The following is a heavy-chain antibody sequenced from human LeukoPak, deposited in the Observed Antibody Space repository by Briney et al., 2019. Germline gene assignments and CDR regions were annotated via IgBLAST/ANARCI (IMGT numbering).Heavy chain of an antibody. CDR3: ARGDSGPLDY. CDR2: IYYSGST. CDR1: GGSVSSGSYY. V-gene: IGHV4-61*01. Sequence: SETLSLTCTVSGGSVSSGSYYWSWIRQPPGKGLEWIGYIYYSGSTHYNPSLKSRVTISVDTSKNQFSLKLSSVTAADTAVYYSARGDSGPLDYWGQGTLVTVSS. J-gene: IGHJ4*02. D-gene: IGHD2-21*02.